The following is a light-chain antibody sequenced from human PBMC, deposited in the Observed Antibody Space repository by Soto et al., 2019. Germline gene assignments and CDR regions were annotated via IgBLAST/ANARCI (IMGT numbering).Light chain of an antibody. CDR3: CSYGGSRAV. CDR2: EVT. Sequence: QSALTQPASGSGSPGQSITISCTGTSSDVGSHNLVSWYQQHPGQAPKLMIYEVTKRPLGVSTRFSASKSGNTASLTISGLQAEDEADYYCCSYGGSRAVFGGGTPLTVL. V-gene: IGLV2-23*02. J-gene: IGLJ7*01. CDR1: SSDVGSHNL.